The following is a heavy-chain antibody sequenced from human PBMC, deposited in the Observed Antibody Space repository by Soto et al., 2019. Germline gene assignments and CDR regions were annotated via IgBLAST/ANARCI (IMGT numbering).Heavy chain of an antibody. V-gene: IGHV4-39*07. CDR2: IYYSGST. J-gene: IGHJ4*02. CDR3: ARGDYYDSSGFDY. CDR1: GGSISSSSYY. Sequence: PSETLSLTCTVSGGSISSSSYYWGWIRQPPGKGLEWIGSIYYSGSTYYNPSLKSRVIISVDTSKNQFSLKLSSVTAADTAVYYYARGDYYDSSGFDYWGQGTLVTVSS. D-gene: IGHD3-22*01.